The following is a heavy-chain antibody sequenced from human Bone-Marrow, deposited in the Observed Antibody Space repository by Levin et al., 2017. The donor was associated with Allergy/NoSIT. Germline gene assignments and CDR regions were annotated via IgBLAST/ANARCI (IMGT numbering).Heavy chain of an antibody. CDR3: ARDQRGKHYYYMDV. V-gene: IGHV1-2*02. J-gene: IGHJ6*03. CDR2: INPNSGGT. Sequence: GASVKVSCKASGYTFTGYYMHWVRQAPGQGLEWMGWINPNSGGTNYAQKFQGRVTMTRDTSISTAYMELSRLRSDDTAVYYCARDQRGKHYYYMDVWGKGTTVTVSS. D-gene: IGHD3-16*01. CDR1: GYTFTGYY.